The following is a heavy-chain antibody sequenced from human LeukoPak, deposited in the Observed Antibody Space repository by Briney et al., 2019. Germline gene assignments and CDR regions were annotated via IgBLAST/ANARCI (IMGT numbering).Heavy chain of an antibody. V-gene: IGHV3-30*18. CDR2: ISSDGNNK. CDR3: AKGNDIGGYYYPHFDY. Sequence: PGGSLRLSCAASGFTFSSYGMHWVRQAPGKGLEWVAVISSDGNNKNYVDSVKGRFTFSRDNSKNTLYLQMNSLRAEDTAVYYCAKGNDIGGYYYPHFDYWGQGTLVIVSS. D-gene: IGHD3-22*01. J-gene: IGHJ4*02. CDR1: GFTFSSYG.